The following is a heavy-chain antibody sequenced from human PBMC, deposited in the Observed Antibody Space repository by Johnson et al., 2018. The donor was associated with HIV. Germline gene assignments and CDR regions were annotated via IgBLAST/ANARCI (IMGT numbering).Heavy chain of an antibody. CDR1: GFTFSSYW. D-gene: IGHD3-16*01. Sequence: VQLVESGGGLVQSGGSLRLSCAVSGFTFSSYWMSWVRQAPGKGLEWVANIKQDGSEKYYVDSVKGRFTISRDNAKNSLYLQMNSLRAEDTAVYYCARGSWGSHTGDAFDIWGQGTMVTVSS. J-gene: IGHJ3*02. CDR2: IKQDGSEK. V-gene: IGHV3-7*05. CDR3: ARGSWGSHTGDAFDI.